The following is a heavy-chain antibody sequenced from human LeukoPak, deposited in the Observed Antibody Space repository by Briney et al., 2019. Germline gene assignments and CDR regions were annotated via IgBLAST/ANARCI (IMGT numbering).Heavy chain of an antibody. V-gene: IGHV1-18*01. D-gene: IGHD2-2*01. J-gene: IGHJ4*02. CDR2: ISAYNGNT. CDR1: GYTFTSYG. CDR3: ASSPEYCSGTSCTLDY. Sequence: GASVKVSCKASGYTFTSYGISWVRQAPGQGLEWMGWISAYNGNTNYAQKLQGRVTMTTDTSTSTAYMELRSLRSDDTAVYYCASSPEYCSGTSCTLDYWGQGTLVTVSS.